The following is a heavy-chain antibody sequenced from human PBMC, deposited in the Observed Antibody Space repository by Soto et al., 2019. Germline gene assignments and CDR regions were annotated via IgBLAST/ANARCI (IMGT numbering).Heavy chain of an antibody. CDR3: ARRLATTVSALGY. J-gene: IGHJ4*02. V-gene: IGHV3-30-3*01. CDR1: GLTFTSSG. D-gene: IGHD4-17*01. CDR2: ISENGDRQ. Sequence: LRLSCTASGLTFTSSGFHWVRQAPGKGLEWVAVISENGDRQYSTESVRGRFLISRDSSKNTVYLQMNSLRPEDTGVYFCARRLATTVSALGYWGQGALVTVSS.